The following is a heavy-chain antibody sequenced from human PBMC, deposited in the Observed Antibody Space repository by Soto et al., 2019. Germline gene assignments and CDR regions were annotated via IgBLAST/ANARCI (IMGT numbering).Heavy chain of an antibody. CDR3: ARGVTMVRGVTITPGDAFDI. D-gene: IGHD3-10*01. J-gene: IGHJ3*02. CDR2: IDHSGST. Sequence: QVQLQESGPGLVKPSGTLSLICGVSGGSIRSSNWWSWVRQPPGKGREWIGEIDHSGSTNYNPSLKXXXXXXXXXXXXXXXXXXXXXXXXXXAMYYCARGVTMVRGVTITPGDAFDIWGQGTRVTVSS. CDR1: GGSIRSSNW. V-gene: IGHV4-4*02.